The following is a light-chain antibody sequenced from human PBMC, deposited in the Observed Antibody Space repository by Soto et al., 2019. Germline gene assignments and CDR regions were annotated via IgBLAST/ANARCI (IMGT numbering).Light chain of an antibody. J-gene: IGKJ4*01. Sequence: EIVLTQSPGTLSLSPGERATLSCRASQSVSSSYLGWYQQKPGQAPRLLIYGASNRATGIPDRFSGSGSGTEFTLPISRLEPEDFAVYYCQQYGSSPPLTFGGGPNV. V-gene: IGKV3-20*01. CDR1: QSVSSSY. CDR3: QQYGSSPPLT. CDR2: GAS.